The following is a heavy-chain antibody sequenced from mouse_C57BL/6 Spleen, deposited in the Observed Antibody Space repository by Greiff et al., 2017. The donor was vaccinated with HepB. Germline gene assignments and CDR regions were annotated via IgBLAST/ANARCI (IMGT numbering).Heavy chain of an antibody. V-gene: IGHV2-2*01. D-gene: IGHD2-5*01. J-gene: IGHJ1*03. CDR2: IWSGGST. Sequence: QVQLKESGPGLVQPSQSLSITCTVSGFSLTSYGVHWVRQSPGKGLEWLGVIWSGGSTDYNAAFISRLSNSKDNSKSQVFFKMHSLQADDTAIYYCAREDYSNYENFDVWGTGTTVTVSS. CDR3: AREDYSNYENFDV. CDR1: GFSLTSYG.